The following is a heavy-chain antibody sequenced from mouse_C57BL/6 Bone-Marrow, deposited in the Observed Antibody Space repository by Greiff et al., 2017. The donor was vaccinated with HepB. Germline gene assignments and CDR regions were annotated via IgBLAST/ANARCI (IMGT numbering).Heavy chain of an antibody. D-gene: IGHD2-12*01. V-gene: IGHV1-64*01. CDR3: ARTGMMGYSSYY. Sequence: QVQLQQPGAELVKPGASVKLSCKASGYTFTSYWMHWVKQRPGQGLEWIGMIHPNSGSTNYNEKFKSKATLTVDKSSSTAYMQLSSLTSEDSAVYYCARTGMMGYSSYYWGQGTTLTVSS. CDR1: GYTFTSYW. CDR2: IHPNSGST. J-gene: IGHJ2*01.